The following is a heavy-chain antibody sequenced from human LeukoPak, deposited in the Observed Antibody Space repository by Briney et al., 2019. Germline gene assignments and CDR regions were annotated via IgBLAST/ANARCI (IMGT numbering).Heavy chain of an antibody. CDR3: ASSDYYDSSGHPPRLLVPDAFDI. D-gene: IGHD3-22*01. CDR1: GFTFSDYY. CDR2: ISSSGSTI. J-gene: IGHJ3*02. Sequence: KTGGSLRLSCAASGFTFSDYYMSWIRQAPGKGLEWVSYISSSGSTIYYADSVKGRFTISRDNAKNSLYLQMNSLRAEDTAVYYCASSDYYDSSGHPPRLLVPDAFDIWGQGTMVTVSS. V-gene: IGHV3-11*04.